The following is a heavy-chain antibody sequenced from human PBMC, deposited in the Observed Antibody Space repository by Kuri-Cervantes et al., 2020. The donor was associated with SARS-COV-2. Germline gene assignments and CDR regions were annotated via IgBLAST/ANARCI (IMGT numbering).Heavy chain of an antibody. CDR2: IWYDGSYK. D-gene: IGHD3-22*01. Sequence: GESLKISCAASGFTFSNYGMHWVRQAPGKGLEWVAVIWYDGSYKYYADSVKGRFTISRDNSKNTLYLQMNSLRAEDTAVYYCARGGDHYDSSGYYYWGQGTLVTVSS. CDR3: ARGGDHYDSSGYYY. J-gene: IGHJ4*02. V-gene: IGHV3-33*01. CDR1: GFTFSNYG.